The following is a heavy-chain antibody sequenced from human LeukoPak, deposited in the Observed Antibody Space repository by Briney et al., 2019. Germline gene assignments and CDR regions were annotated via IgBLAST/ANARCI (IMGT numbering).Heavy chain of an antibody. CDR1: GFTFSSYA. V-gene: IGHV3-30-3*01. J-gene: IGHJ3*02. CDR3: AREVSCSSTSCYYSVEAFDI. Sequence: GRSLRLSCAASGFTFSSYAMHWVRQAPGEGLEWVAVISYDGSNKYYADPVKGRFTISRDNSKNTLYLQMNSLRAEDTAVYYCAREVSCSSTSCYYSVEAFDIWGQGTMVTVSS. D-gene: IGHD2-2*01. CDR2: ISYDGSNK.